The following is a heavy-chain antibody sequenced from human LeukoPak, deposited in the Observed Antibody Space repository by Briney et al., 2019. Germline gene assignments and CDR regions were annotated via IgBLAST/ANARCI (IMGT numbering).Heavy chain of an antibody. V-gene: IGHV3-7*01. CDR1: GFTFSSYR. CDR2: IKQDGSEK. D-gene: IGHD2-15*01. J-gene: IGHJ4*02. CDR3: ARLGYCSGGSCYSSYYFDY. Sequence: GGSLRLSCAASGFTFSSYRMSWVRQAPGKGLEWVANIKQDGSEKYYVDSVKGRFTISRDNAKNSLYLQMNSLRAEDTAVYYCARLGYCSGGSCYSSYYFDYWGQGTLVTVSS.